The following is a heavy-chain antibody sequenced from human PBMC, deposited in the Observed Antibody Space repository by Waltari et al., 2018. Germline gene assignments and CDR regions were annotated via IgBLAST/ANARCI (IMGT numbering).Heavy chain of an antibody. D-gene: IGHD4-4*01. J-gene: IGHJ4*02. Sequence: QVQLQESGPGLVKPSGTLSLTCTVSGGSISSYYWSWIRQPPGKGLEWIGYIYYSGSTNYNPSLKSRVTISVDTSKNQFSLKLSSVTAADTAVYYCARDFHYSNYDYFDYWGQGTLVTVSS. CDR1: GGSISSYY. V-gene: IGHV4-59*01. CDR3: ARDFHYSNYDYFDY. CDR2: IYYSGST.